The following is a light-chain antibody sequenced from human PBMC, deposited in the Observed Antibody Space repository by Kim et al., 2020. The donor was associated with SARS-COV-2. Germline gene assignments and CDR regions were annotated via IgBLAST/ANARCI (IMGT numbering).Light chain of an antibody. CDR3: GTWDSSLSAVV. V-gene: IGLV1-51*01. Sequence: GQQVTLPCSGSTSNIGNNYVSWYQQLPGTAPKLLIYDNNKRPSGIPDRFSGSKSGTSATLDISGLQTGDEADYYCGTWDSSLSAVVFGGGTQLTVL. CDR2: DNN. J-gene: IGLJ2*01. CDR1: TSNIGNNY.